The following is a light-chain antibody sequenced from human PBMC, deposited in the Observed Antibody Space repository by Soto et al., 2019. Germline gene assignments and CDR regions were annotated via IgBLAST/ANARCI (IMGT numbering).Light chain of an antibody. Sequence: DIQMTQSPSSLSASVGDRVTITCRASQGIRNGLGWYQQKPGKAPKRLIHAASSLQSGVPSRFSGSGSGTEFTLTISSLQPEDFAIYYCLQYNNYTFTFGPGTKVDIX. CDR1: QGIRNG. CDR3: LQYNNYTFT. V-gene: IGKV1-17*01. J-gene: IGKJ3*01. CDR2: AAS.